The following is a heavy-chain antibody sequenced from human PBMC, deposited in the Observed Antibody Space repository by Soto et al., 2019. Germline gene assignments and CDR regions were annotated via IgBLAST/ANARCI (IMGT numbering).Heavy chain of an antibody. CDR2: IIPIFGTA. CDR3: ARDDYYDSSGYFSTNAFDI. J-gene: IGHJ3*02. Sequence: SVKVSCKASGGTFSSYAISWVRQAPGQGLEWMGGIIPIFGTANYAQKFQGRVTITADESTSTAYMELSSLRSEDTAVYYCARDDYYDSSGYFSTNAFDIWGQGTMVTVS. D-gene: IGHD3-22*01. CDR1: GGTFSSYA. V-gene: IGHV1-69*13.